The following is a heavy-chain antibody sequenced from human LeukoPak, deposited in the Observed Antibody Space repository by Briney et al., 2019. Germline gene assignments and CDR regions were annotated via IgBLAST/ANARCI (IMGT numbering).Heavy chain of an antibody. Sequence: GGSLRLSCAASTFTFSDYYMTWIRQAPGKGLEWVSYISSSGSNIYYADSVKGRFTISRDNAKNSLYLQMNSLRAEDTAVYYCARVSAAGTGSFDYWGQGTLVTVSS. J-gene: IGHJ4*02. D-gene: IGHD6-13*01. V-gene: IGHV3-11*04. CDR3: ARVSAAGTGSFDY. CDR2: ISSSGSNI. CDR1: TFTFSDYY.